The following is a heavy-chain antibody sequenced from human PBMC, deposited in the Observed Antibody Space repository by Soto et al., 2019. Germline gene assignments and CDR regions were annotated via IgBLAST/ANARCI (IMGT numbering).Heavy chain of an antibody. Sequence: VQLVEAGGGLVMPGGSLRRSCIASGFSFSTYSMNWVRQAPGKGLEWVSSIRRSGDYTYYADSLKGRFTISRDNAKNSLSLQMLSLRAEDTAVYYCARSTSLGGMDVWGQGTTVTVSS. CDR3: ARSTSLGGMDV. CDR2: IRRSGDYT. D-gene: IGHD1-1*01. V-gene: IGHV3-21*01. CDR1: GFSFSTYS. J-gene: IGHJ6*02.